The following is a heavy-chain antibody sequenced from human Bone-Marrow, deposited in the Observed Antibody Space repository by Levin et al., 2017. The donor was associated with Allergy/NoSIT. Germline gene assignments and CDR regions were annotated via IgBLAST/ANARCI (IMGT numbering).Heavy chain of an antibody. J-gene: IGHJ6*02. D-gene: IGHD3-3*01. CDR1: GFSFSSYA. CDR2: IWFDGSKE. CDR3: ARNYDFWSGFLAGFETGGLDV. V-gene: IGHV3-33*03. Sequence: GESLKISCGGSGFSFSSYAMHWVRQAPGKGLEWVAVIWFDGSKEYYADSVKGRFTASRDNSKNTLYLQMNNLRAEDTAVYFCARNYDFWSGFLAGFETGGLDVWGQGTTVTVSS.